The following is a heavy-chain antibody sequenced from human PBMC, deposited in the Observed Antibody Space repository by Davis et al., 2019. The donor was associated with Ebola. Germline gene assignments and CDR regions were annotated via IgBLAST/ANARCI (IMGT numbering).Heavy chain of an antibody. CDR2: IYRGGNT. Sequence: PGGPLRLSCAVSGLIFRNYCIHGHRLAPGKGLEWVAFIYRGGNTYYVDSVKGRFTISRDNAKDTVYLQMNSLRAEDTAEYYCATLSDGMDVWGQGTTVTVSS. CDR1: GLIFRNYC. J-gene: IGHJ6*02. CDR3: ATLSDGMDV. V-gene: IGHV3-NL1*01.